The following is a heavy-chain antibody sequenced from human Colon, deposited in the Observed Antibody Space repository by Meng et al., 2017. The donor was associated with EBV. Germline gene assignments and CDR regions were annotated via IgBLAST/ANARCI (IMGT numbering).Heavy chain of an antibody. CDR2: ISTNTGNP. J-gene: IGHJ4*02. Sequence: GRLVPSGCELKRPGASVKIYCKASGYTFTRYPMNWVRQAAGQGLEWMGWISTNTGNPTYAQGFTGRFVFSVDTSVSTAYLQISSLKAEDTAVYYCGTLKYTSGFYGPAYWGQGALVTVSS. CDR3: GTLKYTSGFYGPAY. CDR1: GYTFTRYP. V-gene: IGHV7-4-1*02. D-gene: IGHD6-19*01.